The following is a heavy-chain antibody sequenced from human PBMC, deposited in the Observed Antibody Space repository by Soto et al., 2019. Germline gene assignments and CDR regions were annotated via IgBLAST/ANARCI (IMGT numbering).Heavy chain of an antibody. D-gene: IGHD3-3*01. J-gene: IGHJ5*02. CDR1: GGSISSGDYY. CDR3: ARGSYDFWSGYLHPNWFDP. CDR2: IYYSGST. V-gene: IGHV4-30-4*01. Sequence: PSETLSLTCTVSGGSISSGDYYWSWIRQPPGKGLEWIGYIYYSGSTYYNPSLKSRVTISVDTSKNQFSLKLSSVTAADTAVYYCARGSYDFWSGYLHPNWFDPWGQGTLVTVSS.